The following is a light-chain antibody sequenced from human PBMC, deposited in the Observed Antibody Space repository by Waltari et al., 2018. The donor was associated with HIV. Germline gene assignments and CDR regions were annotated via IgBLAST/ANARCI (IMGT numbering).Light chain of an antibody. V-gene: IGLV1-44*01. CDR3: ATWDDSLNGWV. CDR2: SNN. J-gene: IGLJ3*02. CDR1: SPNIGGNT. Sequence: QSVLPKPPSASGPPGQRVTISCSGSSPNIGGNTVSWYQQLPGTAPKLLIYSNNQRPSGVPDRFSGSRSGTSASLAISGLQSEDETDYYCATWDDSLNGWVFGGGTKLTVL.